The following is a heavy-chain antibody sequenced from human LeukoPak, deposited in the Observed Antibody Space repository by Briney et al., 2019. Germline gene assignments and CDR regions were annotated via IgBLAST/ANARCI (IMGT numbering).Heavy chain of an antibody. V-gene: IGHV4-38-2*02. Sequence: SETLSLTCTVSGYSSSSGYYWGWIRQPPGKGLGWIGSICHSGSTYYNPSLKSRVTISVDTSKNLFSLKLSSVTAADAAVYYCAREGSRAAAGTYYDAFDIWGQGTMVTVSS. CDR3: AREGSRAAAGTYYDAFDI. CDR2: ICHSGST. CDR1: GYSSSSGYY. D-gene: IGHD6-13*01. J-gene: IGHJ3*02.